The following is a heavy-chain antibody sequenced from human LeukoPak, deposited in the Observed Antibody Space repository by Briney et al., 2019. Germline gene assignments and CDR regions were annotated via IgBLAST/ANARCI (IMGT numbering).Heavy chain of an antibody. D-gene: IGHD6-13*01. CDR1: GGSISSGDYY. CDR2: IYYSGST. V-gene: IGHV4-30-4*08. CDR3: ARHNKPTAASYDY. Sequence: PSQTLSLTCTVSGGSISSGDYYWSWIRRPPGKGLEWIGYIYYSGSTYYNPSLKSRVTISVDTSKNQFSLKLSSVTAADTAVYYCARHNKPTAASYDYWGQGTLVTVSS. J-gene: IGHJ4*02.